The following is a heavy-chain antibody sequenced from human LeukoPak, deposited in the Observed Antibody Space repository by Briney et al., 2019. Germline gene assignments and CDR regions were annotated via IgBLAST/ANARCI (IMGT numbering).Heavy chain of an antibody. CDR3: ARGRYSYGLNPLYYFDY. J-gene: IGHJ4*02. CDR2: ISAYNGNT. D-gene: IGHD5-18*01. Sequence: ASVKVSCKASGYTFTSYGISWVRQAPGQGLEWMGWISAYNGNTNYAQKLQGRVTMTTDTSTSTAYMELRSLRSDDTAVYYCARGRYSYGLNPLYYFDYWGQGTLVTVSS. V-gene: IGHV1-18*01. CDR1: GYTFTSYG.